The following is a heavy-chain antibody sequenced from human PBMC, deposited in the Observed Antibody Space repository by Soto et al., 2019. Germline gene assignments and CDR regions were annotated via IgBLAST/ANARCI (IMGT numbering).Heavy chain of an antibody. J-gene: IGHJ6*03. CDR2: IYYSGST. D-gene: IGHD6-13*01. CDR1: GGSISSYY. V-gene: IGHV4-59*01. Sequence: PSETLSLTCTVSGGSISSYYWSWIRQPPGKGLEWIGYIYYSGSTNYNPSLKSRVTISVDTSKNQFSLKLSSVTAADTAVYYCARAGTRDSSSWPDMDVWGKGTTVTVS. CDR3: ARAGTRDSSSWPDMDV.